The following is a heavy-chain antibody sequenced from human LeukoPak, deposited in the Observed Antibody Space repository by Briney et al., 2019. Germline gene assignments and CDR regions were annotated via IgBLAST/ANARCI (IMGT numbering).Heavy chain of an antibody. CDR3: ARELRGTISRSYYGMDV. CDR1: GGTFTSYG. Sequence: GASVKVSCKASGGTFTSYGISWVRQAPGQGLEWMGWISAYNGNTNYAQKLQGRVTMTTDTSTSTAYMELRSLRSDDTAVYYCARELRGTISRSYYGMDVWGQGTTVTVSS. D-gene: IGHD3-3*01. CDR2: ISAYNGNT. V-gene: IGHV1-18*01. J-gene: IGHJ6*02.